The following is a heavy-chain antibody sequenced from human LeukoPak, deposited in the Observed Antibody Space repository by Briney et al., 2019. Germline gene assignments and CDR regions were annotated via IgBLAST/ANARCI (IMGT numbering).Heavy chain of an antibody. J-gene: IGHJ5*02. CDR1: GFSVSSNY. CDR3: ARAAAVTRWSDP. V-gene: IGHV3-66*01. CDR2: FYSGGST. D-gene: IGHD4-17*01. Sequence: GGSLRLSCAASGFSVSSNYMSWVRQAPGKGLEWVSIFYSGGSTNYADSVKGRFTLSRDNSKNTLYLQMNNLRVEDTAVYYCARAAAVTRWSDPWGQGTLVTVSS.